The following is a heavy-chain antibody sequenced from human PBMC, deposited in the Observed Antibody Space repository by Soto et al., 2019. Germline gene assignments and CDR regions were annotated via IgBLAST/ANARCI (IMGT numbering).Heavy chain of an antibody. J-gene: IGHJ6*03. CDR3: ARTRTAGVRSYMGV. D-gene: IGHD3-10*01. CDR2: ISYTGTT. Sequence: SETLSLTCTVSGGSMTGSGHYWVWIRQPPGKGLEWTGGISYTGTTYYNPSLTSRLTISVDTSRNQISLHLTSVTAADTAVYYCARTRTAGVRSYMGVWGKGTTVTVSS. V-gene: IGHV4-39*01. CDR1: GGSMTGSGHY.